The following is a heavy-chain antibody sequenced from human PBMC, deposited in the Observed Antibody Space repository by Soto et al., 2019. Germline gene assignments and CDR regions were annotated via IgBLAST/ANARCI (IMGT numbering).Heavy chain of an antibody. D-gene: IGHD2-2*01. CDR3: AKEEVPYY. CDR1: GFTFSTYV. V-gene: IGHV3-30*18. CDR2: ISYDGSKK. Sequence: VGSLRLSCASSGFTFSTYVMHWVRQAPGKGLEWVALISYDGSKKYYGDSVKGRFTISRDNSKDTLYLQLNSLRPEDTAVYYCAKEEVPYYWGQGTLVTVSS. J-gene: IGHJ4*02.